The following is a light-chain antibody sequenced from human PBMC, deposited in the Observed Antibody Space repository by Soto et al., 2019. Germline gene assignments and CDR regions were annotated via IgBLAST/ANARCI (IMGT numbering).Light chain of an antibody. Sequence: DIQLTQSPSFLSASVGDRVTITCRASQGSTNSLAWYQQKPGKAPNLLIYAASTLQGGVPSRFGGSGSGTDFTLTISSLQPEDFATYYCQQRTNNPLHFGGGTKVEIK. V-gene: IGKV1-9*01. CDR3: QQRTNNPLH. J-gene: IGKJ4*01. CDR1: QGSTNS. CDR2: AAS.